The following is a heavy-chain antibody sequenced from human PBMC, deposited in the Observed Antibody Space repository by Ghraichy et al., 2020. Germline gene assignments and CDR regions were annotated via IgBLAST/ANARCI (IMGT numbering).Heavy chain of an antibody. CDR3: ARQWSGDY. D-gene: IGHD2-15*01. Sequence: SETLSLTCTVSGGSMSDYYWSWIRQPAGKGLEWIGCISASGSTHYNPSLESRVTMSLDTSKNQFSLNLRSVTAADTAIYYCARQWSGDYWGQGTLVTVSS. J-gene: IGHJ4*02. V-gene: IGHV4-4*07. CDR2: ISASGST. CDR1: GGSMSDYY.